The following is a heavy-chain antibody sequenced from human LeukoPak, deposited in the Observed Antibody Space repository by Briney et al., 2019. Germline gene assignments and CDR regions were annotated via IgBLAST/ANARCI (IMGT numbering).Heavy chain of an antibody. D-gene: IGHD6-19*01. CDR1: GYTFTSYG. Sequence: ASVKVSCKASGYTFTSYGISWVRQAPGQGLEWMGWISAYNGNTNYAQKLLGRVTMTTDTSTSTAYMELRSLRSDDTAVYYCARGSIAVAVHAFDIWGQGTMVTVSS. CDR2: ISAYNGNT. J-gene: IGHJ3*02. CDR3: ARGSIAVAVHAFDI. V-gene: IGHV1-18*01.